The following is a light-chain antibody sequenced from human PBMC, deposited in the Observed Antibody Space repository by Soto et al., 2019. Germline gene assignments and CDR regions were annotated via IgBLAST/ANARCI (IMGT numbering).Light chain of an antibody. V-gene: IGLV2-8*01. Sequence: QSALTQPPSASGSPGQSVTISCTGTNSDVGAYKYVSWYQQYPGKAPKLMIYEVTKRPSGVPDRFSGSKSGNTASLTVSGLQAEDEADYYCTSYVGNDIWVFGGGTKLTVL. CDR2: EVT. CDR1: NSDVGAYKY. J-gene: IGLJ3*02. CDR3: TSYVGNDIWV.